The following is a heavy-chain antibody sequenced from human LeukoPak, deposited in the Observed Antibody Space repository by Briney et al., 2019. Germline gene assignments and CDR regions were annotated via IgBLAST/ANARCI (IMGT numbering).Heavy chain of an antibody. CDR1: GGTFSSYA. CDR2: IIPILGIA. J-gene: IGHJ4*02. D-gene: IGHD3-16*01. Sequence: SVKVSCKASGGTFSSYAISWVRQAPGQGLEWMGRIIPILGIANCAQKFQGRVTITADKSTSTAYMELSSLRSEDTAVYYCARGRGGYYDYVWGSEWGQGTLVTVSS. V-gene: IGHV1-69*04. CDR3: ARGRGGYYDYVWGSE.